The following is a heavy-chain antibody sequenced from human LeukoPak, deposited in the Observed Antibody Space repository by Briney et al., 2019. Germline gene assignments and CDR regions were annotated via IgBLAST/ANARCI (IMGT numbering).Heavy chain of an antibody. V-gene: IGHV3-23*01. J-gene: IGHJ6*03. CDR1: GFTFSSYA. CDR3: AKAGASSGYPSDYYYYYMDV. D-gene: IGHD3-22*01. Sequence: PGGSLRLSCAASGFTFSSYAMSWVRQAPGKGLEWVSVIGGSGGSTYYADSVKGRFTISRDNSKNTLYLQMSSLRAEDTAVYYCAKAGASSGYPSDYYYYYMDVWGKGTTVTVSS. CDR2: IGGSGGST.